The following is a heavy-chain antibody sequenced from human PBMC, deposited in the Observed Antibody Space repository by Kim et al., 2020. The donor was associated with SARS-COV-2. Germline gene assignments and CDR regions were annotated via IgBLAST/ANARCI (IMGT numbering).Heavy chain of an antibody. CDR3: ARDLGQWLVA. Sequence: STSYAQKFQGRVTMTRDTSTSTVYMELSSLRSEDTAVYYCARDLGQWLVAWGQGTLVTVSS. CDR2: ST. V-gene: IGHV1-46*01. D-gene: IGHD6-19*01. J-gene: IGHJ4*02.